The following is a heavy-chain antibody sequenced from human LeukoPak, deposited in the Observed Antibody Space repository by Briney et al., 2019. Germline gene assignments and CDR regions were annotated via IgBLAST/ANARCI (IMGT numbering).Heavy chain of an antibody. CDR2: IYYSGST. CDR1: GGSISSSSYY. D-gene: IGHD1-14*01. CDR3: ARGNPGGEFY. V-gene: IGHV4-39*01. Sequence: SETLSLTCTVSGGSISSSSYYWGWIRQPPGKGLEWIGSIYYSGSTYYNPSLKSRVTISVDTSKNQFSLKLSSVTAADTAVYYCARGNPGGEFYWGQGTLVTVSS. J-gene: IGHJ4*02.